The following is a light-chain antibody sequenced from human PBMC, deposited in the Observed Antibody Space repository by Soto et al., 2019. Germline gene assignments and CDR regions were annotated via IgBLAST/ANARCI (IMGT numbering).Light chain of an antibody. CDR2: GAS. J-gene: IGKJ2*01. V-gene: IGKV3-15*01. CDR3: QQYNNWPSMYT. CDR1: QSVRSN. Sequence: EIVMTQSPATLSVSPGERGTLSCRASQSVRSNLAWYQQKPGQAPRLLIYGASTRATGITARFSGSGSGTEFTLTISILQSEDFGVYYCQQYNNWPSMYTFGQGTKLEIK.